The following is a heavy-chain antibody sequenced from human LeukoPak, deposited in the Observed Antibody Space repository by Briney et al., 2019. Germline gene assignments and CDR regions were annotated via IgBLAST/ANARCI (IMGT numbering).Heavy chain of an antibody. J-gene: IGHJ1*01. CDR3: AKDSGAVADSQH. Sequence: QPGGSLRLSCAASGFTFSSYGMHWVRQAPGKGLEWVAVISYDGSNKYYADSVKGRFTISRDNSKNTLYLQMNSLRAEDTAVYYCAKDSGAVADSQHWGQGTLVTVSS. V-gene: IGHV3-30*18. CDR1: GFTFSSYG. CDR2: ISYDGSNK. D-gene: IGHD6-19*01.